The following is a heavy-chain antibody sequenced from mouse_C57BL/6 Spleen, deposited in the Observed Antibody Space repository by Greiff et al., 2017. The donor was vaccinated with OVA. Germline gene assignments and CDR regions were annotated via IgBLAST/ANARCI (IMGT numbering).Heavy chain of an antibody. V-gene: IGHV1-26*01. CDR1: GYTFTDYY. Sequence: EVQLQQSGPELVKPGASVKISCKASGYTFTDYYMNWVKQSHGKSLEWIGDINPNNGGTSYNQKFKGKATLTVDKSSSTAYMELRSLTSEDSAVDYGASRTTASHYAMDYWGQGTSVTVSS. J-gene: IGHJ4*01. D-gene: IGHD1-2*01. CDR2: INPNNGGT. CDR3: ASRTTASHYAMDY.